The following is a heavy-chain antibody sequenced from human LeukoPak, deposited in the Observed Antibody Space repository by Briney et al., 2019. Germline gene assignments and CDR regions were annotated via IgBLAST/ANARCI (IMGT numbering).Heavy chain of an antibody. J-gene: IGHJ4*02. Sequence: PGGSLRLSCAASGFTFSSYAMSWVRQAPGKGLEWVSAISGSDGSTYYADSVKGRFTISRDNSKNTLCLQMNSLSAEDTAVYYCEKDLGGSGDYRPYWGQGSVVTVSS. CDR1: GFTFSSYA. CDR3: EKDLGGSGDYRPY. V-gene: IGHV3-23*01. D-gene: IGHD2-21*02. CDR2: ISGSDGST.